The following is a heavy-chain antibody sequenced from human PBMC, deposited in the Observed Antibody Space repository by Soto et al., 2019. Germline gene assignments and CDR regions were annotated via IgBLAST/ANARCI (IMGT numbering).Heavy chain of an antibody. CDR3: ANVRRFGELRSLY. J-gene: IGHJ4*02. CDR1: GFTFSSYA. CDR2: IGVSGDTT. V-gene: IGHV3-23*01. D-gene: IGHD3-10*01. Sequence: EVQLLQSGGGLVQPGGSLRLSCAASGFTFSSYAMSWVRQAPGKGLEWVSAIGVSGDTTYYADSVEGRFTISRDNSKNTLYLQMGSLRAEEAAVCYCANVRRFGELRSLYWGQGTLVSVSS.